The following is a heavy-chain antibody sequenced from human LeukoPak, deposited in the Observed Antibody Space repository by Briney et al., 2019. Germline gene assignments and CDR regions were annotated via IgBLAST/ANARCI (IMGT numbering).Heavy chain of an antibody. CDR2: IYAGGST. J-gene: IGHJ4*02. Sequence: GGSLRLSCAASGFTFSTYWMHWVRQAPGKGLEWVSVIYAGGSTYYADSVKGRFTISRDNSKNTLYLQMNTLRAEDTAVYYCARHDHYDSSGYYYGIDYWGQGTLVTVSS. D-gene: IGHD3-22*01. CDR3: ARHDHYDSSGYYYGIDY. V-gene: IGHV3-66*04. CDR1: GFTFSTYW.